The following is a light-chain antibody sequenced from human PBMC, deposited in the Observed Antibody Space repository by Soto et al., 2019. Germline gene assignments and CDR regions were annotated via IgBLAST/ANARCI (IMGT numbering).Light chain of an antibody. CDR2: DAS. Sequence: EIVMTQSPATLSLSPGERAIVSCRASQSIDTYLAWYQQKPGQSPRLLMYDASTRATGIPARFSATGSGTEFTLTISSLQSDDFGIYYCQQYTDWPRTLGPGTKVDIK. J-gene: IGKJ1*01. CDR1: QSIDTY. V-gene: IGKV3-15*01. CDR3: QQYTDWPRT.